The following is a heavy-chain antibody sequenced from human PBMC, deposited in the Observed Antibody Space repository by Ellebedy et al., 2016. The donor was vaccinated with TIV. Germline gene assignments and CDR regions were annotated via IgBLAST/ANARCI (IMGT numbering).Heavy chain of an antibody. Sequence: GGSLRLXCAASGFTFSDHYMDWVRQAPGKGLEWVGRTRNKAQSYSTEYAASVKGRFTISRDDSKNSLYLQMNSLKIEDSAVYYCVRGYYYGSGSHPYFDNWGQGTLVTVSS. V-gene: IGHV3-72*01. D-gene: IGHD3-10*01. CDR3: VRGYYYGSGSHPYFDN. CDR1: GFTFSDHY. J-gene: IGHJ4*02. CDR2: TRNKAQSYST.